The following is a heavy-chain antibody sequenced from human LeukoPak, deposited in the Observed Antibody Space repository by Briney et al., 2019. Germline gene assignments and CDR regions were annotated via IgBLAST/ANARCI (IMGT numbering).Heavy chain of an antibody. CDR3: ARRVAVAGTNWFDP. Sequence: ASVKVSCQASGGTFISYAISWVRQAPGQGLEWMGGIIPIFGTANYAQKFQGRVTITADESTSTAYMELSSLRSEDTAVYYCARRVAVAGTNWFDPWGQGTLVTVSS. V-gene: IGHV1-69*01. D-gene: IGHD6-19*01. J-gene: IGHJ5*02. CDR1: GGTFISYA. CDR2: IIPIFGTA.